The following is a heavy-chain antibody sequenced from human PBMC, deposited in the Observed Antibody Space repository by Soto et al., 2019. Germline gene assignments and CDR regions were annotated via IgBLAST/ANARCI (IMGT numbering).Heavy chain of an antibody. CDR2: INAGNGNT. V-gene: IGHV1-3*01. CDR1: GYTFTSYA. Sequence: SVKVSCKASGYTFTSYAMHWVRQAPGQRLEWMGWINAGNGNTKYSQKFQGRVTITRDTSASTAYMELSSLRSEDTAVYYCAVWGYCSSFSCYRNGDNLFDPRXQGTLVTVSS. D-gene: IGHD2-2*01. J-gene: IGHJ5*02. CDR3: AVWGYCSSFSCYRNGDNLFDP.